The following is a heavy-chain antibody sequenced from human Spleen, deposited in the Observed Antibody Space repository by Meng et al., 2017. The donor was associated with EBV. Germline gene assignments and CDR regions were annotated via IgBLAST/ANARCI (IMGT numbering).Heavy chain of an antibody. D-gene: IGHD1-26*01. CDR3: AKDCFGAKDS. Sequence: EVQVMESXXGLVQXGGCLRLSCADSGFTLSSYWVHWVRQAPGKGLVWVSRINSDGNVINYADSVKGRFTISRDNAKNTVYLQMNNVRVEDTAVYYCAKDCFGAKDSGGQGTLVTVSS. CDR2: INSDGNVI. CDR1: GFTLSSYW. V-gene: IGHV3-74*01. J-gene: IGHJ4*02.